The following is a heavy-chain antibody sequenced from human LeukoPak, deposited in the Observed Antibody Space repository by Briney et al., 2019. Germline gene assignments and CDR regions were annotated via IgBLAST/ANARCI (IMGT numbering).Heavy chain of an antibody. J-gene: IGHJ4*02. Sequence: GGSLRLSCAASGFTFSDYYMSWIRQAPGKGLEWVSYISSSGSTIYYADSVKGRFTISRDNAKKSLYLQMNSLRAEDTAVYYCARDDLSANPDYWGQGTLVTVSS. CDR3: ARDDLSANPDY. D-gene: IGHD4/OR15-4a*01. CDR1: GFTFSDYY. CDR2: ISSSGSTI. V-gene: IGHV3-11*04.